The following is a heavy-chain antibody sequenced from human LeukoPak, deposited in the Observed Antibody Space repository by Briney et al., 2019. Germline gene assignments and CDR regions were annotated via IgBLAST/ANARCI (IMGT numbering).Heavy chain of an antibody. CDR1: EFTFSSYD. Sequence: GGSLRLSCAASEFTFSSYDMSWVRQAPGKGLECVSGITGSGGSTYYADSVKGRFTISRDNSKNTQYLQMSSLKAEDTAVYYCVKGIAAADGNWFDPWGQGTLVTAST. D-gene: IGHD6-13*01. CDR3: VKGIAAADGNWFDP. CDR2: ITGSGGST. V-gene: IGHV3-23*01. J-gene: IGHJ5*02.